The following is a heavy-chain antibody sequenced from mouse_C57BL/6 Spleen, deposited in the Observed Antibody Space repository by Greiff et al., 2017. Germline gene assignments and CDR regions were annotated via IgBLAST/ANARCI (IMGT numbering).Heavy chain of an antibody. CDR2: ISYDGSN. CDR3: ASIPYDGFSPYYFDY. CDR1: GYSITSGYY. J-gene: IGHJ2*01. V-gene: IGHV3-6*01. D-gene: IGHD2-3*01. Sequence: EVKLMESGPGLVKPSQSLSLTCSVTGYSITSGYYWNWIRQFPGNKLEWMGYISYDGSNNYNPSLKNRISITRDTSKNQFFLKLNSVTTEDTATYSCASIPYDGFSPYYFDYWGQGTTLTVSS.